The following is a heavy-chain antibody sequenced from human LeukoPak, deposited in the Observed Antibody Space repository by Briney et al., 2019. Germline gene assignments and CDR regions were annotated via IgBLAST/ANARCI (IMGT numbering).Heavy chain of an antibody. CDR2: IYPGDSET. V-gene: IGHV5-51*01. CDR1: GYSFTSYW. Sequence: GESLKISCKGSGYSFTSYWIGWVRQMPGKGLEWMGIIYPGDSETKYSPSFQGQVTISADKSISTAYLQLSSLKASDTAIYYCARRPPPHDSSGYYVDYWGQGTLVTVSS. J-gene: IGHJ4*02. D-gene: IGHD3-22*01. CDR3: ARRPPPHDSSGYYVDY.